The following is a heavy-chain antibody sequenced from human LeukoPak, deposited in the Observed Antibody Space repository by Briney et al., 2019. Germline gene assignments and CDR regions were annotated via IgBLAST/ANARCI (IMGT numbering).Heavy chain of an antibody. CDR1: GFTLSDYY. V-gene: IGHV3-11*01. CDR3: ARGRDGYNGPQYNWFDP. Sequence: SGGSLRLSCAASGFTLSDYYMSWIRQAPGKGLEWVSYISSSGSTIYYADSVKGRFTISRDNAKNSLYLQMNSLRAEDTAVYYCARGRDGYNGPQYNWFDPWGQGTLVTVSS. D-gene: IGHD5-24*01. CDR2: ISSSGSTI. J-gene: IGHJ5*02.